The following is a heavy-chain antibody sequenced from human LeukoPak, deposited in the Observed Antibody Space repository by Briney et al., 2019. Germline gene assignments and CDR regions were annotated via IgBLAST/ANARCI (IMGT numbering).Heavy chain of an antibody. V-gene: IGHV4-59*01. D-gene: IGHD3-16*02. CDR3: ARGSRDYVWGSYRSGAFDI. J-gene: IGHJ3*02. Sequence: SETLSLTCTVSGGSISSYYWSWIRQPPGKGLEWIGYIYYSGSTNYNPSLKSRVTISVDTSKNQFSLKLSSVTAADTAVYYCARGSRDYVWGSYRSGAFDIWGQGTMVTVSS. CDR2: IYYSGST. CDR1: GGSISSYY.